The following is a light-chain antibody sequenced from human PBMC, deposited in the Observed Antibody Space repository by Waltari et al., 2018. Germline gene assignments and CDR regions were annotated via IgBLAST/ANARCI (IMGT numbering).Light chain of an antibody. CDR2: GVS. J-gene: IGLJ3*02. V-gene: IGLV2-11*01. CDR3: CSYAGTYTVRV. CDR1: SSDVGAYNH. Sequence: QSALTQPRSVSGSPGQSVTISCTGTSSDVGAYNHVSWYQRHPGKAPNLMLYGVSKRPSGVPDRFSGSKSGNNASLTISGLQAEEEGDYCCCSYAGTYTVRVFGGGTKVTVL.